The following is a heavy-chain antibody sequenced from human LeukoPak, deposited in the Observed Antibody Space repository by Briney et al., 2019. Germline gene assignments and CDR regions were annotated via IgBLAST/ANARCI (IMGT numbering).Heavy chain of an antibody. J-gene: IGHJ5*02. CDR3: ATRYCSSTSCWFDP. CDR2: FDPEDGET. V-gene: IGHV1-24*01. CDR1: GYTLTELS. Sequence: ASVKVSCKVSGYTLTELSMHWVRQAPGKGLEWMGGFDPEDGETSYAQKFQGRVTMTEDTSTDTAYMELSSLRSEDTAVYYCATRYCSSTSCWFDPWGQGTLVTVSS. D-gene: IGHD2-2*01.